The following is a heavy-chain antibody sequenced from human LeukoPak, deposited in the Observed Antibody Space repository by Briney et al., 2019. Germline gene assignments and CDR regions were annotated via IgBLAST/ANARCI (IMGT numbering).Heavy chain of an antibody. V-gene: IGHV4-4*07. D-gene: IGHD2-21*02. CDR3: ARVVTGGLYYFDS. CDR2: LHTSGST. Sequence: SETLSLTCTVSGGSISSYYWSWIRQPAGEGLEWIGRLHTSGSTHYNPSLKSRVTMSVDTSKNQFSLKLSSVTAADTAVYYCARVVTGGLYYFDSWGQGTLVTVSS. CDR1: GGSISSYY. J-gene: IGHJ4*02.